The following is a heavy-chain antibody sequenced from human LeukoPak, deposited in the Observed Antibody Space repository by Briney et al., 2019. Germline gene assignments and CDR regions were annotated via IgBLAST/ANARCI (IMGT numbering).Heavy chain of an antibody. CDR3: ARGHSSGWYSY. Sequence: GGSLRLSCAASGITFSSYWMSWVRQAPGMGLEWVANIKQDGSEKYYVDSVKGRFTISRDNAKNSLYLQMNSLRAEDTAVYYCARGHSSGWYSYWGQGTLVTVSS. V-gene: IGHV3-7*01. CDR2: IKQDGSEK. D-gene: IGHD6-19*01. CDR1: GITFSSYW. J-gene: IGHJ4*02.